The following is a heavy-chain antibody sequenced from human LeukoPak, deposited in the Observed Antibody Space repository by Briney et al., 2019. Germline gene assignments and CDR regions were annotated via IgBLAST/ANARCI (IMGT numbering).Heavy chain of an antibody. CDR2: MYNTGST. CDR1: GASISTYY. CDR3: ARDNGGDCWYSDI. V-gene: IGHV4-4*07. J-gene: IGHJ2*01. Sequence: KPSETLSLTCTVSGASISTYYWSWIRQPAGKGLEWIGRMYNTGSTNYNPSLKSRVTMSVDTSKNQLSLRLSSVTAADTAVYYCARDNGGDCWYSDIWGRGTLVTVSS. D-gene: IGHD2-21*02.